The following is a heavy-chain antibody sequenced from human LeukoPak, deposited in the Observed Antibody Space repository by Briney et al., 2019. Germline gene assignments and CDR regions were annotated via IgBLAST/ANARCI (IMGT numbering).Heavy chain of an antibody. V-gene: IGHV1-69*05. J-gene: IGHJ6*03. D-gene: IGHD6-13*01. CDR2: IIPIFGTA. CDR3: AIAAAGPPPYYYYYMDV. CDR1: GYTFTSYD. Sequence: SVKVSCKASGYTFTSYDINWVRQAPGQGLEWMGGIIPIFGTANYAQKFQGRVTITTDESTSTAYMELSSLRSEDTAVYYCAIAAAGPPPYYYYYMDVWGKGTTVTVSS.